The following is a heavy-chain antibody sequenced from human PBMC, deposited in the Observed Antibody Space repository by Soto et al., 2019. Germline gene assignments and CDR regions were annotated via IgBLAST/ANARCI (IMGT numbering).Heavy chain of an antibody. V-gene: IGHV3-33*06. Sequence: PGGSLRLSCAASGFTFSSYGMHWVRQAPGKGLEWVAVIWYDGSNKYYADSVKGRFTISRDNSKNTLYLQMNSLRAEDTAVYYFAKSDSTPPAYFDYWGQGALVTVSS. J-gene: IGHJ4*02. CDR1: GFTFSSYG. CDR2: IWYDGSNK. CDR3: AKSDSTPPAYFDY.